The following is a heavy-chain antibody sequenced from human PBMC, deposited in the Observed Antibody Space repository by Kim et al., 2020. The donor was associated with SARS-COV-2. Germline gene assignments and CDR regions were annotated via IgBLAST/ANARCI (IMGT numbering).Heavy chain of an antibody. V-gene: IGHV4-61*01. Sequence: SETLSLTCTVSGGSVSGGSYYWSWIRRPPGKGLEWVGFIYSSGGTNYNPSLKSRVTISVDTSKNQFSLRLTSVTAADTAVYYCARDSGPTAYYDYWGQGTLVTVSS. CDR1: GGSVSGGSYY. CDR3: ARDSGPTAYYDY. D-gene: IGHD3-10*01. J-gene: IGHJ4*02. CDR2: IYSSGGT.